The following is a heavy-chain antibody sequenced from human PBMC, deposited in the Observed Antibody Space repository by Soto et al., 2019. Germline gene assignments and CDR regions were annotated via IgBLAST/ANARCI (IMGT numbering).Heavy chain of an antibody. CDR3: ARSSTLRFLEWLLYYFDY. D-gene: IGHD3-3*01. J-gene: IGHJ4*02. V-gene: IGHV3-7*05. CDR2: IKQDGSEK. Sequence: ESGGGLVQPGGSLRLSCAASGFTFSSYWMSWVRQAPGKGLEWVANIKQDGSEKYYVDSVKGRFTISRDNAKNSLYLQMNSLRAEDTAVYYCARSSTLRFLEWLLYYFDYWGQGTLVTVSS. CDR1: GFTFSSYW.